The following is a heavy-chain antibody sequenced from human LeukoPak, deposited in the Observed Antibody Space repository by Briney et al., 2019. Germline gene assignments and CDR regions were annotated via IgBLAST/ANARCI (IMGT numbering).Heavy chain of an antibody. CDR2: IKQDGSEK. D-gene: IGHD6-13*01. CDR1: GFTFSSYW. CDR3: ARGSSSWYPYYFDY. Sequence: GGSLRLSCAASGFTFSSYWMSWVRQAPGKGLEWVANIKQDGSEKYYVDSVKGRFTISRDNAKNSLYLQMNSLRAEDTAVYYCARGSSSWYPYYFDYWGQGTLVTVSS. V-gene: IGHV3-7*03. J-gene: IGHJ4*02.